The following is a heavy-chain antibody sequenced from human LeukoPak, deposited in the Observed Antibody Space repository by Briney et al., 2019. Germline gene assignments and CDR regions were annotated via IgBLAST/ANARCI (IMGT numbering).Heavy chain of an antibody. CDR3: ARDRERGYYDTLTGHDY. CDR2: IKQDGSEK. V-gene: IGHV3-7*01. CDR1: GFTFSSYA. J-gene: IGHJ4*02. D-gene: IGHD3-9*01. Sequence: GGSLRLSCAASGFTFSSYAMHWVRQAPGKGLEWVANIKQDGSEKYYVDSVKGRFTISRDNAKNSLYLQMNSLRAEDTAVYYCARDRERGYYDTLTGHDYWGQGTLVTVSS.